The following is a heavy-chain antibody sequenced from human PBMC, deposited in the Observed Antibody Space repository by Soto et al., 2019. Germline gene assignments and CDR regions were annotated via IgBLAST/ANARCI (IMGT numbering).Heavy chain of an antibody. D-gene: IGHD1-26*01. V-gene: IGHV4-59*01. CDR1: GGSISSYY. Sequence: SETLSLTCTVSGGSISSYYWSWIRQPPGKGLEWIGYIYYSGSTNYNPSLKSRVTISVDTPKNQFSLKLSSVTAADTAVYYCARVTVGAPRIDYWGQGTLVTVSS. CDR2: IYYSGST. CDR3: ARVTVGAPRIDY. J-gene: IGHJ4*02.